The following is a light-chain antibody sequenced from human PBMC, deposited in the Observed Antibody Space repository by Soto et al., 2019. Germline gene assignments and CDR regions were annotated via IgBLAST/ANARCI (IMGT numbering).Light chain of an antibody. CDR2: DAS. Sequence: DIQMTQSPSSLSASVGDRVTITCQASQDISKYLNWYQQKPGKAPKLLISDASNLEPGVPSRFSGTGSGTDFTFTISSLQPEDIATYYCQQYDNFSVTFGPGTKVDIK. V-gene: IGKV1-33*01. CDR1: QDISKY. CDR3: QQYDNFSVT. J-gene: IGKJ3*01.